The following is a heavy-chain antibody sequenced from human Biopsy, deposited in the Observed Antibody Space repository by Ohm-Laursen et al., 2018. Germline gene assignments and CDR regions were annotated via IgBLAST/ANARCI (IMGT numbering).Heavy chain of an antibody. CDR1: GVYISDYY. J-gene: IGHJ4*02. D-gene: IGHD3/OR15-3a*01. CDR3: ASRGLVMASDYYFDD. V-gene: IGHV4-59*08. Sequence: SDTLPLTCSVSGVYISDYYWSWIRQPPGRGLEWVGSIYYSGSTNYNPSLKSRVTISADTSKSQLSLHLTSVTAADTAVYYCASRGLVMASDYYFDDWGQGTLVTVSS. CDR2: IYYSGST.